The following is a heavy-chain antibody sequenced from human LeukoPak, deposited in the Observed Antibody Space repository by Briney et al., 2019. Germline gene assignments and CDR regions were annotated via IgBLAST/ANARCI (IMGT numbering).Heavy chain of an antibody. J-gene: IGHJ3*02. Sequence: GGSLRLSCAASGFTVRSNYMSWVRQAPGKGLEWVSVIYSGGSTYYADSVKGRFTIFRDNSKNTLYLQMNSLRAEDTAVYYCARAPMPHAFDIWGQGTMVTVSS. CDR1: GFTVRSNY. CDR3: ARAPMPHAFDI. CDR2: IYSGGST. D-gene: IGHD2-2*01. V-gene: IGHV3-66*01.